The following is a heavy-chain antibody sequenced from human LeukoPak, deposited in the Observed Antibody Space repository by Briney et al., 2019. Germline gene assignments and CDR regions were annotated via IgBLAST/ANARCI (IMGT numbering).Heavy chain of an antibody. CDR1: GGSISSGGYY. CDR3: ARHRRSSSYFDF. V-gene: IGHV4-31*03. J-gene: IGHJ4*02. CDR2: IYYSGST. Sequence: SSQTLSLTCTVSGGSISSGGYYWSWIRQHPRKGLEWIGYIYYSGSTYYNPSLKSRVTISVDTSKNQFSLKLSSVTAADTAVYYCARHRRSSSYFDFWGQGTLVTVSS. D-gene: IGHD3-10*01.